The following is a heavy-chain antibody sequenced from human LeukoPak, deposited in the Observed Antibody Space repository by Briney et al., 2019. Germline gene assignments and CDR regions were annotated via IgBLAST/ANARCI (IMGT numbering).Heavy chain of an antibody. D-gene: IGHD5-12*01. CDR2: IIPIFGTA. CDR3: HYLGASPVPVADY. V-gene: IGHV1-69*06. Sequence: ASVKVSCKAYGGTFSSYAISWVRQAPGQGLEWMGGIIPIFGTANYAQKFQGRVTITADKSTSTAYMELSSLRSEDTAVYYCHYLGASPVPVADYWGQGTLVTVSS. CDR1: GGTFSSYA. J-gene: IGHJ4*02.